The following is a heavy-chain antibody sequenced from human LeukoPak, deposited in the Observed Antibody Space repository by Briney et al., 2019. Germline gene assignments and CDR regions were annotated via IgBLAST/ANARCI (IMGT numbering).Heavy chain of an antibody. V-gene: IGHV4-59*01. Sequence: SETLYLTCNVSGVSLNNYYWTWVRQSRGKGLEWIGYIFDIGNTNYNPSLKSRATISLDRSKNQFSLRLNSVTAADTAVYYCAKGMMPDWFDPWGQGTLVTVST. CDR3: AKGMMPDWFDP. CDR1: GVSLNNYY. D-gene: IGHD2-2*01. CDR2: IFDIGNT. J-gene: IGHJ5*02.